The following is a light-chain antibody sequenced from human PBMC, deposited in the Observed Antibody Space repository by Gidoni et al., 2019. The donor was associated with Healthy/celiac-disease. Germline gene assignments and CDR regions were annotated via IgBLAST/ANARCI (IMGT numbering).Light chain of an antibody. J-gene: IGLJ2*01. CDR3: QAWDSSTVV. Sequence: GSITCSGDKLGDKYACWYQQKPGQSPVLVIYQDSKRPSGIPERFSGSNSGNTATLTISGTQAMDEADYYCQAWDSSTVVFGGGTKLTVL. CDR1: KLGDKY. V-gene: IGLV3-1*01. CDR2: QDS.